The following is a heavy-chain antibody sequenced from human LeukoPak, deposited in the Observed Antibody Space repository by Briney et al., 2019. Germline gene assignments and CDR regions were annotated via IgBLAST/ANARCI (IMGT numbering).Heavy chain of an antibody. CDR2: ISYDGSNK. CDR3: ARASLLTGGELDY. Sequence: QSGRSLRLSCAASGFTFSSYAMHWVRQAPGKGLEWVAVISYDGSNKYYADSVKGRFTISRDNSKNTLYLQMNSLRAEDTAVYYCARASLLTGGELDYWGQGTLVTVSS. J-gene: IGHJ4*02. CDR1: GFTFSSYA. V-gene: IGHV3-30-3*01. D-gene: IGHD7-27*01.